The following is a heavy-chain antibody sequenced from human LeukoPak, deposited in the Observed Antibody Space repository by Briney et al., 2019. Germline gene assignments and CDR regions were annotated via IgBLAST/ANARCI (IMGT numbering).Heavy chain of an antibody. V-gene: IGHV4-38-2*02. CDR1: GYSISSGYY. CDR2: IYHSGST. Sequence: SETLSLTCTVSGYSISSGYYWGWIRQPPGKGLEWIGSIYHSGSTYYNPSLKSRVTISVDTSKNQFSLKLSSVTAADTAVYYCARVGDAFDIWGQGTMVTVSS. J-gene: IGHJ3*02. CDR3: ARVGDAFDI. D-gene: IGHD3-16*01.